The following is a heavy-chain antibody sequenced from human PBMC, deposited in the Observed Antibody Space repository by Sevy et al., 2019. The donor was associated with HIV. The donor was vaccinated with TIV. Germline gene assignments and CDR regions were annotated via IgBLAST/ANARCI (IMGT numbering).Heavy chain of an antibody. V-gene: IGHV1-18*01. D-gene: IGHD2-2*02. CDR2: ISAYNGNT. Sequence: ASVKVSCKASGYTFTSYGISWVRQAPGQGLEWIGWISAYNGNTNYAQKLQGRVTMTTDTSTSTAYMELRSLRSDDTAVYYCARAVVVPAAIRGDWFDPWGQGTLVTVSS. CDR3: ARAVVVPAAIRGDWFDP. CDR1: GYTFTSYG. J-gene: IGHJ5*02.